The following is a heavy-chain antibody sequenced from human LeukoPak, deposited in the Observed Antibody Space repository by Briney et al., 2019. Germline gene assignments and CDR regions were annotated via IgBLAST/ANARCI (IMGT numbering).Heavy chain of an antibody. Sequence: GASVKVSCKASGYTFTSYYMHWVRQAPGQGLEWMGIINPSGGSTSYAQKFQGRVTMTRDMSTSTVYMEPSSLRSEDTAVYYCARGEPNDYGGNSEESYFDYWGQGTLVTVSS. CDR2: INPSGGST. CDR1: GYTFTSYY. J-gene: IGHJ4*02. D-gene: IGHD4-23*01. CDR3: ARGEPNDYGGNSEESYFDY. V-gene: IGHV1-46*01.